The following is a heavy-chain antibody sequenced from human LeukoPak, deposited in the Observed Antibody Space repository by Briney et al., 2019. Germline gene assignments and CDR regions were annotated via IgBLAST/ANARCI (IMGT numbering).Heavy chain of an antibody. CDR3: ARSSGWYLTPFDY. CDR1: GGSISSSSYY. Sequence: PSETLSLTCTVSGGSISSSSYYWGWIRQPPGKGLEWIGSIYYSGSTYYNPSLKSRVTISVDTSKNAFSLKLSSVTAADTAVYYCARSSGWYLTPFDYWGQGTLVTVPS. CDR2: IYYSGST. D-gene: IGHD6-19*01. V-gene: IGHV4-39*07. J-gene: IGHJ4*02.